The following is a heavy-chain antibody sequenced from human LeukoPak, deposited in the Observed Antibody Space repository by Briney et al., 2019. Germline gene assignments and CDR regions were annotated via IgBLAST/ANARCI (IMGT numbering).Heavy chain of an antibody. CDR1: GGSISSYY. D-gene: IGHD2-2*01. J-gene: IGHJ4*02. Sequence: SETLSLTCTVSGGSISSYYWCWIRQAPGNGLEWIGYIYYSGSTNYNPSLKSRVTISVDTSKNQFSLKLSSVTAADTAVYYCARVWCSSTSCYPVGYYFDYWGQGTLVTVSS. V-gene: IGHV4-59*01. CDR2: IYYSGST. CDR3: ARVWCSSTSCYPVGYYFDY.